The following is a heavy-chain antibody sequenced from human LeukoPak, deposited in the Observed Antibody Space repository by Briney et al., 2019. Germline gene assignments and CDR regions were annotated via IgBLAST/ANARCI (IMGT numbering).Heavy chain of an antibody. Sequence: GESLRLSCAASGFTFSSYAMNWVRQAPGKGLEWVASVSGSGVSTYYADSVKGRFTISRDNSRNTLYLQMNSLRAEDTAAYYCTKDHGSYGSGSLLFDYWGQGTLVTVSS. CDR3: TKDHGSYGSGSLLFDY. CDR2: VSGSGVST. D-gene: IGHD3-10*01. CDR1: GFTFSSYA. V-gene: IGHV3-23*01. J-gene: IGHJ4*02.